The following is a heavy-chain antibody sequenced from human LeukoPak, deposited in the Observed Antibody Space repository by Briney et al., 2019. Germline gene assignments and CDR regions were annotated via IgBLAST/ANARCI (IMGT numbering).Heavy chain of an antibody. Sequence: GGSLRLSCAASGFTFDDYAMHWVRQAPGKGLEWVSLISWDGGSTYYADSVKGRFTISRDNSKNSLYLQMNSLRAEDTALYYCAKDMSGSSGGGYFDYWGQGTLVTVSS. J-gene: IGHJ4*02. CDR2: ISWDGGST. CDR3: AKDMSGSSGGGYFDY. V-gene: IGHV3-43D*03. D-gene: IGHD1-26*01. CDR1: GFTFDDYA.